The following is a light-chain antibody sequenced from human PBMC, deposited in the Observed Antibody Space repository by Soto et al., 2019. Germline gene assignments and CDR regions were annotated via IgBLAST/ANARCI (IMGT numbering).Light chain of an antibody. CDR2: GTS. J-gene: IGKJ1*01. Sequence: EIVLTQSPGTQSLSPGERATLSCRADRSVSDALLTWFQQKPGQAPRLLTFGTSNRAPGIPDRFSGSGSGTDFTLTISRLEPDDFAVYYCQHYGDSSWTFGQGTKVDIK. CDR3: QHYGDSSWT. CDR1: RSVSDAL. V-gene: IGKV3-20*01.